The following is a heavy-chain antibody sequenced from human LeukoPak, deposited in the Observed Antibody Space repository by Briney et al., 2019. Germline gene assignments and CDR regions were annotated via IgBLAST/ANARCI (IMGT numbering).Heavy chain of an antibody. D-gene: IGHD3-22*01. CDR3: AKDIARYDSERGAFDI. V-gene: IGHV3-43*01. CDR1: GFTFDDYT. J-gene: IGHJ3*02. Sequence: GGSLRLSCAASGFTFDDYTMHWVRQAPGKGLEWVSLISWDGGSTYYADSVKGRFTISRDNSKNSLYLQMNRLRTEDTALYYCAKDIARYDSERGAFDIWGQGTMVTVSS. CDR2: ISWDGGST.